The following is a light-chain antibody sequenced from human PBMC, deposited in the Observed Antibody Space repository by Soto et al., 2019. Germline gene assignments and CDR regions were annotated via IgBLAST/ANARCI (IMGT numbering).Light chain of an antibody. CDR1: QGVGEY. CDR2: DAS. V-gene: IGKV1-33*01. J-gene: IGKJ4*01. Sequence: DIQLTQSPSSLSASVGDRVTITCQASQGVGEYLNWFQQKSGEAPKLLIYDASLLESGVPVRFSGIGSGITFTLTISSLQPEDFATYYCQQYDSPPPTFGGGTKV. CDR3: QQYDSPPPT.